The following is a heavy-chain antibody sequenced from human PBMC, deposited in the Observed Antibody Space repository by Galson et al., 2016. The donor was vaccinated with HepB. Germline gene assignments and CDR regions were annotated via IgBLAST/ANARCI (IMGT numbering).Heavy chain of an antibody. D-gene: IGHD6-13*01. V-gene: IGHV3-64*02. CDR2: ISSNGGTT. CDR1: GFTFSSYA. J-gene: IGHJ4*02. Sequence: SLRLSCAASGFTFSSYAMHWVRQAPGKGLEYISAISSNGGTTYYADSVKGRFTISRDNSKNTLYRQMGSLRAEYMAVYYCARWGTSSWYDYWGQGTLVTVSS. CDR3: ARWGTSSWYDY.